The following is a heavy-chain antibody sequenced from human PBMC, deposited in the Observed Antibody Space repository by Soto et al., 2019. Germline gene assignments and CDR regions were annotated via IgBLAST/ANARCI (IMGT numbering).Heavy chain of an antibody. J-gene: IGHJ6*02. V-gene: IGHV4-61*01. D-gene: IGHD1-1*01. Sequence: PSETLSLTCTVSGGSVSSGSYYWSWIRQPPGKGLEWIGYIYYSGSTNYNPSLKSRVTISVDTSKNQFSLKLSSVTAADTAVYYCARDQGRNNWNLYYYYYGMDVWGQGTTVTVSS. CDR3: ARDQGRNNWNLYYYYYGMDV. CDR2: IYYSGST. CDR1: GGSVSSGSYY.